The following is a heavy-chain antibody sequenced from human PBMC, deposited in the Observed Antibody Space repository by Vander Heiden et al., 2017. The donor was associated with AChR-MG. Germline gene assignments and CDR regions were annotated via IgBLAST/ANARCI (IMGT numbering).Heavy chain of an antibody. Sequence: EVQLVESGGGLVKPGGSLRLSCAASGFTFSSYRLNWVRQAPGKGLEWVASIRSSSSYRYYADSVKGRFTISRDNAKNSLYLQMNSLRAEDTAVYYCARDGTYRIAARPNYYYYGMDVWGQGTTVTVSS. CDR3: ARDGTYRIAARPNYYYYGMDV. V-gene: IGHV3-21*01. CDR1: GFTFSSYR. D-gene: IGHD6-6*01. CDR2: IRSSSSYR. J-gene: IGHJ6*02.